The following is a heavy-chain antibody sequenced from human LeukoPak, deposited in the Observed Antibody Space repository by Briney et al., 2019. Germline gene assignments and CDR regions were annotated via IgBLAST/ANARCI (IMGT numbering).Heavy chain of an antibody. CDR2: IHYTGST. CDR1: GGSISNYY. J-gene: IGHJ4*02. V-gene: IGHV4-59*08. D-gene: IGHD6-19*01. Sequence: PSETLSLTCNVSGGSISNYYWGWIQQPPGEGLELIGYIHYTGSTDHNPSLKSRVTISVDTSKDQFSLKLRSVTAADTAVYYCERRGSSGQFYFDHWGQGSLVTVSS. CDR3: ERRGSSGQFYFDH.